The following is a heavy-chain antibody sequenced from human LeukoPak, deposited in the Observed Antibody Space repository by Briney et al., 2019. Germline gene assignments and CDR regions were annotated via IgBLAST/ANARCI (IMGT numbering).Heavy chain of an antibody. V-gene: IGHV4-59*01. CDR1: GGSISSYY. CDR3: ARASHDYGDYSHFDY. J-gene: IGHJ4*02. D-gene: IGHD4-17*01. Sequence: SETLSLTCTVSGGSISSYYWSWIRQPPGKGLEWIGYIYYSGSTNYKPSLKSRVTISVDTSKNQFSLKLNSVTAADTAVYYCARASHDYGDYSHFDYWGQGTLVTVSS. CDR2: IYYSGST.